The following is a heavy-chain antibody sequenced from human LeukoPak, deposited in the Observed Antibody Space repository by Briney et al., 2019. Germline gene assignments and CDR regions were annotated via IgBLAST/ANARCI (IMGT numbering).Heavy chain of an antibody. CDR2: TSAYNGNT. J-gene: IGHJ6*02. V-gene: IGHV1-18*01. D-gene: IGHD6-13*01. CDR3: ARLYSSRPYYYYYYGMDV. Sequence: ASVKVSCKASGYTFXXXGISWVRQAPGXXXXXXGWTSAYNGNTNYAQKLQGRVTMTTDTSTSTAYMELRSLRSDDTAVYYCARLYSSRPYYYYYYGMDVWGQGTTVTVSS. CDR1: GYTFXXXG.